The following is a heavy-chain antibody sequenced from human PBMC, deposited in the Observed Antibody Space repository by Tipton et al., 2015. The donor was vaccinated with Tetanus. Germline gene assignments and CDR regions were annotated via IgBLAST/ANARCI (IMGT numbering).Heavy chain of an antibody. Sequence: SLRLSCAASGFTISSYWIHWVRQVPGKGLLWVARMTTDASNTAYADFVKGRFTLSRDNAKNTLYLQMNSLRAEDTALYYCARGTSRIVYYFDYWGQGTLVTVSS. V-gene: IGHV3-74*01. CDR1: GFTISSYW. D-gene: IGHD2-21*01. J-gene: IGHJ4*02. CDR3: ARGTSRIVYYFDY. CDR2: MTTDASNT.